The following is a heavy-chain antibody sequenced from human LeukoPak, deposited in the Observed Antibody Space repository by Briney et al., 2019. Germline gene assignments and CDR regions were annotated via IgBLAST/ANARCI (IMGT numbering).Heavy chain of an antibody. D-gene: IGHD4-17*01. CDR3: ARVYGDYIMDV. J-gene: IGHJ6*02. Sequence: PSQTLSLTCAVSGGSLSSGGYSWSWIRQPPGKGLEWIGYIYRSGSAYYNPSLKSRVTTSIDRSKNQFSLKLSSVTAADTAVYYCARVYGDYIMDVWGQGTTVTVSS. CDR1: GGSLSSGGYS. CDR2: IYRSGSA. V-gene: IGHV4-30-2*01.